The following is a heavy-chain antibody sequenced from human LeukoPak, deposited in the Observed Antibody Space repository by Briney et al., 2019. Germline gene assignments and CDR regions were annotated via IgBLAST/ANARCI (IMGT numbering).Heavy chain of an antibody. V-gene: IGHV3-7*01. CDR2: INPDGIKR. CDR3: ARDVLLWFGESHLGYFDY. CDR1: GLTFSSSW. J-gene: IGHJ4*02. Sequence: GGSLRLSCAVSGLTFSSSWMDWVRQAPGKGLEWVASINPDGIKRYSADSVKGRFTISRDNAKNSLYLQMNSLRAEDTAVYYCARDVLLWFGESHLGYFDYWGQGTLVTVSS. D-gene: IGHD3-10*01.